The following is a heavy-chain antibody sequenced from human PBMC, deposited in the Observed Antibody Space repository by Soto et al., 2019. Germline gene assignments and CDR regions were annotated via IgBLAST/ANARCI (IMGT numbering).Heavy chain of an antibody. V-gene: IGHV3-13*01. Sequence: GGSLRLSCAASGFTFSSYDMHWVRQATGKGLEWVSAIGSAGDTYEPGSVKGRFTISKENAKNSLYLQMNSLRAGDTAVYYCAKDLGSRAFDPWGQGTLVTVSS. CDR1: GFTFSSYD. J-gene: IGHJ5*02. CDR2: IGSAGDT. D-gene: IGHD2-15*01. CDR3: AKDLGSRAFDP.